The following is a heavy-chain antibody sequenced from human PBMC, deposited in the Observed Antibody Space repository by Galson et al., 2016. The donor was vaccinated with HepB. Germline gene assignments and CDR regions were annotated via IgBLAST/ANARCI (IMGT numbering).Heavy chain of an antibody. V-gene: IGHV3-74*03. CDR3: ARGMVAATVFQY. J-gene: IGHJ4*02. CDR1: GFTFSEYW. CDR2: ISGDGNGM. Sequence: SLRLSCAASGFTFSEYWMYWVRQAPGKGLVWVSRISGDGNGMEYADSVKGRFTISRENAKNTVYLQMNNLRAEDTAVYFCARGMVAATVFQYWGQGTLVTVSS. D-gene: IGHD2-15*01.